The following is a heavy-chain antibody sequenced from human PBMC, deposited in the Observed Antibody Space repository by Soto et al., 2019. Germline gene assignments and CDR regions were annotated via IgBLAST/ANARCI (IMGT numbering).Heavy chain of an antibody. CDR2: MHANTGLT. D-gene: IGHD3-10*01. CDR3: ARYIFGQGFIS. J-gene: IGHJ4*02. V-gene: IGHV1-8*01. CDR1: GSTFSTLD. Sequence: QVQRVQSGAEVKKPGASVKVSCKASGSTFSTLDLNWVRQAPGQGLDWMGWMHANTGLTGHAQKFQGRLSMTRDTSISTAYMELSSLRADDTAVYYCARYIFGQGFISWGQGTLVTVSS.